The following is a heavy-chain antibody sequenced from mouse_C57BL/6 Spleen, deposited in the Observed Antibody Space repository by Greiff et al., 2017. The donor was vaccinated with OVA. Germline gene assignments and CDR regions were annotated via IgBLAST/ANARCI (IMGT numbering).Heavy chain of an antibody. CDR1: GYTFTDYY. CDR3: ARAGSSYGYFDY. J-gene: IGHJ2*01. V-gene: IGHV1-26*01. CDR2: INPNNGGT. D-gene: IGHD1-1*01. Sequence: VQLQQSGPELVKPGASVKISCKASGYTFTDYYMNWVKQSHGKSLEWIGDINPNNGGTSYNQKFKGKATLTVDKSSSTAYMELRSLTSEDSAVYYCARAGSSYGYFDYWGQGTTLTVSS.